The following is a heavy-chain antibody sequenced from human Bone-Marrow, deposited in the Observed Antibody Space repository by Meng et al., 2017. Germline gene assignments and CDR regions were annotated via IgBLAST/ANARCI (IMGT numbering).Heavy chain of an antibody. CDR1: GFTFSNAW. Sequence: GESLKISCAASGFTFSNAWMSWGRQAPGTGLEWVGRIKSKTDGGTTDYAAPVKGRFTISRDDSKNTLYLQMNSLTTEDTAVYYCTTFVFTAISYFDYWGQGTLVTVSS. V-gene: IGHV3-15*01. J-gene: IGHJ4*02. CDR2: IKSKTDGGTT. CDR3: TTFVFTAISYFDY. D-gene: IGHD3-9*01.